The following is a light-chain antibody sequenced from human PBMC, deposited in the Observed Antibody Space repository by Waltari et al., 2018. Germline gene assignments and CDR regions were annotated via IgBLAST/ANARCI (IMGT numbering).Light chain of an antibody. V-gene: IGKV1-39*01. J-gene: IGKJ1*01. CDR1: HDVRSY. Sequence: DIQMTQSPSSLSASVGDTVTITCRASHDVRSYLNWYQQKPGKAPKLLIYSASTLQNGVPSRLSGSGSGTRFTLTITSLQPDDVAIYHCQQSFTLWTFGQGTKVEIK. CDR2: SAS. CDR3: QQSFTLWT.